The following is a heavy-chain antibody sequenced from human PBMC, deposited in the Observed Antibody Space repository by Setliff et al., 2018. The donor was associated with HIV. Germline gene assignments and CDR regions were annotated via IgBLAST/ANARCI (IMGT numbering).Heavy chain of an antibody. Sequence: PSETLSLTCTVSGGSIISSNFYWGWIRQPPGKGPEDIGSIDYSGSTYYNPSLESRVTISVDTSKSQFSLKLSSVTAADTALYYCARHRGDSGWPRGTDSWGQGTLVTVSS. D-gene: IGHD6-19*01. J-gene: IGHJ4*02. CDR1: GGSIISSNFY. CDR3: ARHRGDSGWPRGTDS. V-gene: IGHV4-39*01. CDR2: IDYSGST.